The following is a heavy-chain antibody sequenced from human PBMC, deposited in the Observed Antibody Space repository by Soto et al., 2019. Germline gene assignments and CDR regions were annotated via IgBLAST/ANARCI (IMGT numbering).Heavy chain of an antibody. D-gene: IGHD3-22*01. Sequence: QVQLVESGGGVVQPGRSLRLSCAASGFTFSSYGMHWVRQAPGKGLEWVAVISYDGSNKYYADSVKGRFTISRDNSKNTLYLQMNSLRAEDTAVYYCAKLGNPDYDSSGYYYVEVYWGQGTLVTVSS. CDR3: AKLGNPDYDSSGYYYVEVY. J-gene: IGHJ4*02. V-gene: IGHV3-30*18. CDR1: GFTFSSYG. CDR2: ISYDGSNK.